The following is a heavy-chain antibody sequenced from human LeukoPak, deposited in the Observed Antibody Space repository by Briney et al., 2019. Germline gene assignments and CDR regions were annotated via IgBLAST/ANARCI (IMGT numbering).Heavy chain of an antibody. Sequence: ASVKVSCKASGYTFTGYYMHWVRQAPGQGLEWMGWINPNSGGTNYAQKFQGRVTVTRDTSISTAYMELSRLRSDDTAVYYCAITRRDGYNRFDYWGQGTLVTVSS. CDR3: AITRRDGYNRFDY. CDR1: GYTFTGYY. CDR2: INPNSGGT. J-gene: IGHJ4*02. D-gene: IGHD5-24*01. V-gene: IGHV1-2*02.